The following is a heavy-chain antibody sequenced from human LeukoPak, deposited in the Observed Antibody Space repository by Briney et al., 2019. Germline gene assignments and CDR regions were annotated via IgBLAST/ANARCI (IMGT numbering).Heavy chain of an antibody. CDR3: AKSCNSGNCYYNY. D-gene: IGHD2/OR15-2a*01. J-gene: IGHJ4*02. CDR2: ITGSGSST. Sequence: TGGSLRLSCAASGFTFSSYAMSWVRQAPEKGLEWVSGITGSGSSTYDADSVKGRFTISRDNSKNTLSLQMNGLRADDTAVYYCAKSCNSGNCYYNYWGQGTLVTVSS. CDR1: GFTFSSYA. V-gene: IGHV3-23*01.